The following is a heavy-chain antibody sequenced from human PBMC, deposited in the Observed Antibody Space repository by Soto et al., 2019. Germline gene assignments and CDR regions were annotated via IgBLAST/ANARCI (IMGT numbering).Heavy chain of an antibody. J-gene: IGHJ4*02. CDR3: AKDAVAPALYYFDY. CDR2: ISYDGSNK. D-gene: IGHD5-12*01. Sequence: QVQLVESGGGVVQPGRSLRLSCAASGFTFSSYGMHWVRQAPGKGLEWVAVISYDGSNKYYADSVKGRFTISRDNSKNTLYLQMNSLSAEDTAVYYCAKDAVAPALYYFDYWGQGTLVTVSS. CDR1: GFTFSSYG. V-gene: IGHV3-30*18.